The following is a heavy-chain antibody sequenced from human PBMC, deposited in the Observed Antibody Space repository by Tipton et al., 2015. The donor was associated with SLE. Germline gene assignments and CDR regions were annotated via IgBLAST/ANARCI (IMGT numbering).Heavy chain of an antibody. CDR2: INHSGST. CDR1: GGSFSGYY. CDR3: ARGVQLSPRAFDI. V-gene: IGHV4-34*01. J-gene: IGHJ3*02. D-gene: IGHD2-2*01. Sequence: TLSLTCAVYGGSFSGYYWNWIRQPPGKGLEWIGEINHSGSTNYNPSLKSRVTISVDTSKNQFSLKLSSVTAADTAVYYCARGVQLSPRAFDIWGQGTMVTVSS.